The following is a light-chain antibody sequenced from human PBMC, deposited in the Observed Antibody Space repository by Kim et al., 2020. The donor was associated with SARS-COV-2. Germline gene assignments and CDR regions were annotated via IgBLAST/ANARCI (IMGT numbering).Light chain of an antibody. V-gene: IGKV1-5*03. Sequence: DIQMTQSPSTLSASVGDRVTITCRASQSISTWLAWYQQKPGKAPKLLIYKASSLESGVPSRFSGSGSGTEFTLTVSSLHPDDFATYYCQQYSSYPWTFGQGTKVDIK. CDR1: QSISTW. J-gene: IGKJ1*01. CDR3: QQYSSYPWT. CDR2: KAS.